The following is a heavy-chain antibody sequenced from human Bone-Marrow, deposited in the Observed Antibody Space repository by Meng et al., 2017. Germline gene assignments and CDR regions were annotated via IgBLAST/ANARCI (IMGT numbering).Heavy chain of an antibody. Sequence: GGSLRLSCAVSGSSFSGYWMSWVREAPGKGLEWVANINEDGSERYYVDSVRGRFTISRDNAKNSLYLQMNSLRAEDTALYYCAREGAYRSGWFYYFENGFDYWGQGTQVTVSS. V-gene: IGHV3-7*01. CDR1: GSSFSGYW. CDR2: INEDGSER. D-gene: IGHD6-19*01. CDR3: AREGAYRSGWFYYFENGFDY. J-gene: IGHJ4*02.